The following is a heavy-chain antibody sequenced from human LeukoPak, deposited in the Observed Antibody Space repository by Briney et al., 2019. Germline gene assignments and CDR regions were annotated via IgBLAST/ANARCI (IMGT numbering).Heavy chain of an antibody. CDR1: GGSFSGYY. J-gene: IGHJ5*02. CDR3: ARVETWSGYSLTNWFDP. V-gene: IGHV4-34*01. D-gene: IGHD3-3*01. Sequence: SSETLSLTCAVYGGSFSGYYWSWIRQPPGKGLEWIGEINHSGSTNYNPSLKSRVTISVDTSKNQFSLKLSSVTAADTAVYYCARVETWSGYSLTNWFDPWGQGTLVTVSS. CDR2: INHSGST.